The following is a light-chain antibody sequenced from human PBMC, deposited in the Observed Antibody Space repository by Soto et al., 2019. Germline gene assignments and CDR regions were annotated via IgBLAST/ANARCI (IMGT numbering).Light chain of an antibody. CDR2: GAS. CDR3: QHYSDWPLT. Sequence: EIVMTQSPATLSVSPGEGATLSCRASHGIGTALAWYQQKPGQTPRLLMYGASIRATGVPARFSGSASGTEFTLTITSLQSEDVAFYYCQHYSDWPLTFGGGTKVESK. J-gene: IGKJ4*01. V-gene: IGKV3-15*01. CDR1: HGIGTA.